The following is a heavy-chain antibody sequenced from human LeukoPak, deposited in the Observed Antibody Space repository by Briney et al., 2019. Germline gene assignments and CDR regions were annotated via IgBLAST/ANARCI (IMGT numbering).Heavy chain of an antibody. J-gene: IGHJ4*02. Sequence: GGSLRLSCAASGFTFSSYGMHWVRQAPGKGLEWVAVIWYDGSNKYYADSVKGRFTISRDNSKNTLYLQMNSLRAEDTAVYYCASGGPRRPWELAFDYWGQGTLVTVSP. CDR1: GFTFSSYG. V-gene: IGHV3-33*01. CDR3: ASGGPRRPWELAFDY. CDR2: IWYDGSNK. D-gene: IGHD1-26*01.